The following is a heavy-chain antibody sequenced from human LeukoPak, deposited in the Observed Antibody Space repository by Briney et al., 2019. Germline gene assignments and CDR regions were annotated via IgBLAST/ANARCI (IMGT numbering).Heavy chain of an antibody. V-gene: IGHV3-53*01. CDR2: IYSGGRT. CDR3: AREPGTTLDY. CDR1: GFTVSSSY. D-gene: IGHD1-14*01. J-gene: IGHJ4*02. Sequence: PGGSLRLSCAASGFTVSSSYMSWVRQAPGKGLEWVSVIYSGGRTDYTDYVKGRFTISRDKSKNTLYLQMNGLRVEDTAVYYCAREPGTTLDYWGQGTLVTVSS.